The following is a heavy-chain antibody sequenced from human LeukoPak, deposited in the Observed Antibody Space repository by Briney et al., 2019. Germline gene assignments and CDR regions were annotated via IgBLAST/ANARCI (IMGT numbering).Heavy chain of an antibody. CDR3: ARHKDSYGYSWFDP. J-gene: IGHJ5*02. V-gene: IGHV3-23*01. D-gene: IGHD5-18*01. Sequence: GGSLRLSCGASGFTFNSYVVSWVRQAPGKGLEWVSAIGGSGSNTYYADSVKGRFSISRDNSKNTLYLQMNSLRAEDTAVYYCARHKDSYGYSWFDPWGQGTLVTVSS. CDR1: GFTFNSYV. CDR2: IGGSGSNT.